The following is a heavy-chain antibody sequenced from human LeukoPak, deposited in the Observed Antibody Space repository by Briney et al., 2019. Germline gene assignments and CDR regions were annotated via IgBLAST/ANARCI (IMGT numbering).Heavy chain of an antibody. D-gene: IGHD2-15*01. CDR3: ARNSGGRWDNWFDP. CDR1: GFTLLNYW. CDR2: IKQDGSAK. Sequence: GGSLRLSCAASGFTLLNYWMSWVRQAPGKGLEWVANIKQDGSAKYYVDSVKGRFTISRDNAKDSVYLQMNSLRAEDTAVYYCARNSGGRWDNWFDPWGQGTLVTVSS. J-gene: IGHJ5*02. V-gene: IGHV3-7*05.